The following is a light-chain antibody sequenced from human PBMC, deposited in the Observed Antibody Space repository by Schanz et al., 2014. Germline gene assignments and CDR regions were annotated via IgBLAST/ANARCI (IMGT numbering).Light chain of an antibody. V-gene: IGLV2-14*02. CDR1: SSDVGSYNL. Sequence: QSALIQPASVSGSPGQSITISCTGTSSDVGSYNLVSWYQQHPGKAPKLMIYDVNNRPSGVSNRFSGSKSGNTASLTISGLQAEDEADYYCSSYTSSSTSWVFGGGTKLTVL. J-gene: IGLJ3*02. CDR3: SSYTSSSTSWV. CDR2: DVN.